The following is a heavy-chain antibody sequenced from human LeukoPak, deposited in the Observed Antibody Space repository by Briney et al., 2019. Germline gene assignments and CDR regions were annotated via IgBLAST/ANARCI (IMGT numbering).Heavy chain of an antibody. Sequence: GASVKVSCKVSGYTLTELSMHWARQAPGKGLEWMGGFDPEDGETIYAQKFQGRVTMTEDTSTDTAHMELSSLRSEDTAVYYCATGTIVVVPAAIGAFDYWGQGTLVTVSS. V-gene: IGHV1-24*01. CDR3: ATGTIVVVPAAIGAFDY. CDR1: GYTLTELS. CDR2: FDPEDGET. D-gene: IGHD2-2*01. J-gene: IGHJ4*02.